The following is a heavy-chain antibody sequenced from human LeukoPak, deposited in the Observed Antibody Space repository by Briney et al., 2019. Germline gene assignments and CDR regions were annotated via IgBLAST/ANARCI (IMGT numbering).Heavy chain of an antibody. CDR2: ISSSGSTI. D-gene: IGHD3-10*01. Sequence: QPGGSLRLSCAASGFTFSSYEMNWVRQAPGKGLEWVSYISSSGSTIYYADSVKGRFTISRDNAKNSLYLQMNSLRAEDTAVYYCARGPILLWFGEHQTFDYWGQGTLVTVSS. CDR3: ARGPILLWFGEHQTFDY. J-gene: IGHJ4*02. V-gene: IGHV3-48*03. CDR1: GFTFSSYE.